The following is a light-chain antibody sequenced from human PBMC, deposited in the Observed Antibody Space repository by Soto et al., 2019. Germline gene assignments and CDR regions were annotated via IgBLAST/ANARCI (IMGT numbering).Light chain of an antibody. CDR3: CSHAGTWV. CDR2: EVS. J-gene: IGLJ3*02. CDR1: SSDVGSYNL. Sequence: QSALTQPASVSGSPGQSITISCTGTSSDVGSYNLVSWYQHHPGKAPKLMIYEVSKRPSGVSNRFSGSKSGNTASLTISGLQAEDEADYYCCSHAGTWVFGGGTQLTVL. V-gene: IGLV2-23*02.